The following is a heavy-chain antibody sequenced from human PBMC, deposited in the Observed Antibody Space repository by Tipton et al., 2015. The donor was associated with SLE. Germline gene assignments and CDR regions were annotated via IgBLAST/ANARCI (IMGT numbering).Heavy chain of an antibody. CDR1: GGSISSSSYY. D-gene: IGHD3-22*01. CDR2: IYYSGST. V-gene: IGHV4-39*01. Sequence: TLSLTCTVSGGSISSSSYYWGWIRQPPGKGLEWIGSIYYSGSTYYNPSLKSRVTISVDTSKNQFSLKLSSVTAADTAVYYCARRYYYDSSGYYPSWFDPWGQGTLAIVSS. CDR3: ARRYYYDSSGYYPSWFDP. J-gene: IGHJ5*02.